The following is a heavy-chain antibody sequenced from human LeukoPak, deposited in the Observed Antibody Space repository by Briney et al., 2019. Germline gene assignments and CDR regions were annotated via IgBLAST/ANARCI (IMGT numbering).Heavy chain of an antibody. J-gene: IGHJ4*02. D-gene: IGHD3-22*01. Sequence: KSSQTLSLTCGDSGTSIGGGHKSWSWIRQPPGKGLEWIGYISQSGRTYYDPSLKSRASISLDKSTNHFSLNLTSVTAADTAVYYCARGVMIVVVGYYFDRWGQGTLVTVSS. CDR2: ISQSGRT. V-gene: IGHV4-30-2*01. CDR3: ARGVMIVVVGYYFDR. CDR1: GTSIGGGHKS.